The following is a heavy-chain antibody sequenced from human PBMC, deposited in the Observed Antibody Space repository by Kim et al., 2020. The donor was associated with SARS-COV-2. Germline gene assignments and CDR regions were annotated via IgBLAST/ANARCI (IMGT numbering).Heavy chain of an antibody. V-gene: IGHV3-33*01. CDR1: GFTFRNFG. Sequence: GGSLRLSCAASGFTFRNFGMNWVRQAPGKGLEWVAVIRHDGGKEFYAESVEGRFSISRDNYKDTLYLQMHDLRVEDTAVYYCTRDALSNDYYNGGDYWGQGTLVTVSS. CDR3: TRDALSNDYYNGGDY. D-gene: IGHD3-22*01. J-gene: IGHJ4*02. CDR2: IRHDGGKE.